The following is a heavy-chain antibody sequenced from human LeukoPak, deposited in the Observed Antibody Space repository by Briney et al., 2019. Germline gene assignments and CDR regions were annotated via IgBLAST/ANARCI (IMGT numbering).Heavy chain of an antibody. CDR3: ARDLRRGRYSYGPRYFDY. J-gene: IGHJ4*02. Sequence: SETLSLTCAVSGGSISSSNWWSWVRQPPGKGLEWIGEIYHSGSTNYNPSLKSRVTISVDKSKNQFSLKLSSVTAADTAVYYCARDLRRGRYSYGPRYFDYWGQGTLVTVSS. CDR2: IYHSGST. D-gene: IGHD5-18*01. V-gene: IGHV4-4*02. CDR1: GGSISSSNW.